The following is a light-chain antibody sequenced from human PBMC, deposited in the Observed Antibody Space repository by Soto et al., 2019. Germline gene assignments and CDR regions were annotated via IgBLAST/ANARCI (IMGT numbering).Light chain of an antibody. CDR3: QHRSSWPPLFT. V-gene: IGKV3-11*01. CDR1: QSVSGH. CDR2: DTS. Sequence: EIVLTQSPATLSLSPGERVSLSCRASQSVSGHLTWYQQKPGQPPRLLIYDTSKRATGVPARISGSGSGTDFTLTIGNLEPEDFAVYYCQHRSSWPPLFTFGPGTTVDVK. J-gene: IGKJ3*01.